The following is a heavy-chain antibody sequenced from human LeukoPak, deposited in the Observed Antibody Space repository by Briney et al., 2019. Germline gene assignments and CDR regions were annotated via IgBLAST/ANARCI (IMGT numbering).Heavy chain of an antibody. Sequence: QTGGSLRLSCAASGFTFSSYWMHWVRQAPGKGLVWVSRINTDGSSTSYADSVKGRFTISRDNAKNTLYLQMNSLRAEDTAVYYCARDKGRYCSGGSCYHGAGYWGQGTLVTVSS. CDR3: ARDKGRYCSGGSCYHGAGY. CDR2: INTDGSST. CDR1: GFTFSSYW. D-gene: IGHD2-15*01. J-gene: IGHJ4*02. V-gene: IGHV3-74*01.